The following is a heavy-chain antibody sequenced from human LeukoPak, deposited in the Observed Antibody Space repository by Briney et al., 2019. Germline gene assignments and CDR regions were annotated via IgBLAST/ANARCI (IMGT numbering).Heavy chain of an antibody. D-gene: IGHD3-3*01. CDR1: GYTFTCYY. Sequence: AAVTVSCKASGYTFTCYYMHWVRQAPGPGLEWMGWINPNSGGTNYAHKFQGRVTMTSDTSINTAYMELSRLRSDDTAVYYCARGGQDALSRYYDFWSGLPFDIWGQGTMVTVSS. J-gene: IGHJ3*02. CDR2: INPNSGGT. CDR3: ARGGQDALSRYYDFWSGLPFDI. V-gene: IGHV1-2*07.